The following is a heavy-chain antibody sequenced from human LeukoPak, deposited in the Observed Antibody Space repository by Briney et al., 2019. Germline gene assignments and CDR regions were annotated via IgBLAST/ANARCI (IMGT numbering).Heavy chain of an antibody. V-gene: IGHV1-18*01. Sequence: ASVKVSCKASGYTFTSYGISWVRQAPGQGLEWMGWISAYNGNTNYAQKLQGRVTMTTDTSTSTAYMELRSLRSDDTAVYYCARDELRYFLLAVDRSRYYYYYGMDVWGQGTTVTVSS. CDR1: GYTFTSYG. CDR2: ISAYNGNT. D-gene: IGHD3-9*01. CDR3: ARDELRYFLLAVDRSRYYYYYGMDV. J-gene: IGHJ6*02.